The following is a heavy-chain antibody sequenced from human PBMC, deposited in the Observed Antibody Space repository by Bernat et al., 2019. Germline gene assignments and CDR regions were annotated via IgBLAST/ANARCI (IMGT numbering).Heavy chain of an antibody. D-gene: IGHD2/OR15-2a*01. CDR2: INHSGST. CDR3: ARRFTRKIIRRYFDL. CDR1: GGSFSGYY. V-gene: IGHV4-34*01. Sequence: QVQLQQWGAGLLKPSETLSLTCAVYGGSFSGYYWSWIRQPPGKGVEWIGEINHSGSTNYNPSLKSRVTISVDTSKNQFSLEMDSVTAADTAVYCGARRFTRKIIRRYFDLWGRGTLVTVSS. J-gene: IGHJ2*01.